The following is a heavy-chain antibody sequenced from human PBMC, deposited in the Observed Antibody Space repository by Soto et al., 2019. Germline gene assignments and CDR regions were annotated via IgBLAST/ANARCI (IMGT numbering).Heavy chain of an antibody. CDR2: INPSGGST. V-gene: IGHV1-46*03. CDR1: GYTFTSYY. Sequence: QVQLVQSGAEVKKPGASVKVSCKASGYTFTSYYMHWVRQDPGQGLEWMGIINPSGGSTSYAQQFQGRVNMTRDTSTSTVYMELSSLRSEDTAVYYCARQAGDAFDIWGQGTMVTVSS. CDR3: ARQAGDAFDI. J-gene: IGHJ3*02.